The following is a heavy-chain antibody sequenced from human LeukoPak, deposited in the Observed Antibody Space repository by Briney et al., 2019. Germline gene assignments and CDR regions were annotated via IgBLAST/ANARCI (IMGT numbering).Heavy chain of an antibody. V-gene: IGHV3-66*01. Sequence: PGGSLRLSCAASGFTVSSNYMSWVRQAPGKGLEWVSVIYSGGSTYYADSVKGRFTISRDNSKNTLYLQMNNLRAEDTAVYYCARVTLSGGPVAAYFDYWGQGTLVTVSS. D-gene: IGHD6-19*01. CDR2: IYSGGST. CDR3: ARVTLSGGPVAAYFDY. J-gene: IGHJ4*02. CDR1: GFTVSSNY.